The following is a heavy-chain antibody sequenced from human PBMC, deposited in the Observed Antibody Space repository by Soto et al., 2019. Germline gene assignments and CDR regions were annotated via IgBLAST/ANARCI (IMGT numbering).Heavy chain of an antibody. V-gene: IGHV1-69*05. CDR2: IIPIIGTT. CDR1: GGTFSSYA. Sequence: SVKVSCKASGGTFSSYAISWVRQAPGQGLEWMGGIIPIIGTTNYAQKLQGRVTMTTDKSTSTAYMELRSLRSDDTAVYYCAGDFFANKSTELKLKGLDPWGRVTLVTVS. J-gene: IGHJ5*02. D-gene: IGHD3-3*01. CDR3: AGDFFANKSTELKLKGLDP.